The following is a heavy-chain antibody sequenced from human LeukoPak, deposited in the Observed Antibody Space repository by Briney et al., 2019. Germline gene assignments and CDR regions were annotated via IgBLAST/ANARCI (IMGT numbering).Heavy chain of an antibody. CDR1: GFTFNSYW. V-gene: IGHV3-7*01. J-gene: IGHJ4*02. CDR2: IKQDGSGK. D-gene: IGHD6-25*01. CDR3: ARDPDQIAGANFDY. Sequence: GGSLRLSCAASGFTFNSYWMNWVRQAPGKGLEWVANIKQDGSGKYYVDSVKGRFTNSRDNAKNSLYLQMNSLRAEDTAVYYCARDPDQIAGANFDYWGQGTLVTVSS.